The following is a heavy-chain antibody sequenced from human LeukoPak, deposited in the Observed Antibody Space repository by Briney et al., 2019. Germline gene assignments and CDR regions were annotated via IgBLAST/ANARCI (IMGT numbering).Heavy chain of an antibody. V-gene: IGHV1-18*01. CDR1: GYTFTRYD. Sequence: GASVKVSCKASGYTFTRYDLSWVRQAPGQGVEGMGWISGYSGKTNYAQKLQGRVTMTTDTSTSKAYMEVRRLRSDDTAVYYCARSYDYVWGSYRPLAFDIWGQGTMVTVSS. J-gene: IGHJ3*02. CDR2: ISGYSGKT. D-gene: IGHD3-16*02. CDR3: ARSYDYVWGSYRPLAFDI.